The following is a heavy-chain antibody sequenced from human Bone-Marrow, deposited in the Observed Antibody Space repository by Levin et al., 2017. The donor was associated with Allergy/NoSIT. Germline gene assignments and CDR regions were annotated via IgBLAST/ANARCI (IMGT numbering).Heavy chain of an antibody. V-gene: IGHV3-23*01. CDR3: AKDLGAQEDYDFLTGLFDY. D-gene: IGHD3-9*01. CDR1: GFIFSSYT. Sequence: LSLTCAASGFIFSSYTMSWVRQAPGKGLEWVADISGSGGRTYYADSVKGRFTISRDSSSHTLYLQMNSLRAEDTAVYYCAKDLGAQEDYDFLTGLFDYWGQGTLVTVSS. J-gene: IGHJ4*02. CDR2: ISGSGGRT.